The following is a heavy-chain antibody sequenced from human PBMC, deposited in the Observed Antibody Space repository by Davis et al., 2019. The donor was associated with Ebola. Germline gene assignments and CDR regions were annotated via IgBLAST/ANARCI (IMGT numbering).Heavy chain of an antibody. CDR2: ISGSGGST. D-gene: IGHD4-17*01. CDR3: AKLATVTTRARGSFDY. J-gene: IGHJ4*02. V-gene: IGHV3-23*01. CDR1: GFTFSSYA. Sequence: GGSLRLSCAAPGFTFSSYAMRWVPQAPGKGLEWVSAISGSGGSTYYADSVKGRFTISRDNSKNTLYLQMNSLRAEDTAVYYFAKLATVTTRARGSFDYCGQGTLVTVSS.